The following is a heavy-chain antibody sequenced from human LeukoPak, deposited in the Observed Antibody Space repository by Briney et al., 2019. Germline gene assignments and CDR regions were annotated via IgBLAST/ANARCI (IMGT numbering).Heavy chain of an antibody. CDR3: ARGGPYSSSYYDALDI. J-gene: IGHJ3*02. CDR2: IYPDDSDA. V-gene: IGHV5-51*01. D-gene: IGHD6-13*01. CDR1: GYSFTNYW. Sequence: GESLKISCKGSGYSFTNYWIAWVRQMPGKGLEWMGIIYPDDSDARYSPSFQGQVTISVDKSINTAYLQWRSLKASDTAMYYCARGGPYSSSYYDALDIWGQGTLVTVSS.